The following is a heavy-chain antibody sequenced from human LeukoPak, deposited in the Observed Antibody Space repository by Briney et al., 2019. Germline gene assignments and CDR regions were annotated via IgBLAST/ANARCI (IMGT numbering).Heavy chain of an antibody. CDR1: GHTFTGYY. D-gene: IGHD1-7*01. CDR3: ARDKEAGTTLHFDY. V-gene: IGHV1-2*02. Sequence: EASVKVSCKASGHTFTGYYMHWVRQAPGQGLEWMGWINPNSGGTNYAQKFQGRVTMTRDTSISTAYMELSRLRSDDTAVYYCARDKEAGTTLHFDYWGQGTLVTVSS. J-gene: IGHJ4*02. CDR2: INPNSGGT.